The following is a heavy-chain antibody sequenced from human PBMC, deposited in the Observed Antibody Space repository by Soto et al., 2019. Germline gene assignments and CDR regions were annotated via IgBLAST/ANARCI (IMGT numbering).Heavy chain of an antibody. CDR1: GYSFTSYW. CDR2: IYPGDSDT. D-gene: IGHD3-10*01. J-gene: IGHJ6*02. Sequence: GESLKISCKGSGYSFTSYWIGWVRQMPGKGLEWMGIIYPGDSDTRYSPSFQGQVTISADKSISTAYLQWSSLKASDTAMYYCAGGGVRGVITRTRDYYGMDVWAQGTTVPVSS. V-gene: IGHV5-51*01. CDR3: AGGGVRGVITRTRDYYGMDV.